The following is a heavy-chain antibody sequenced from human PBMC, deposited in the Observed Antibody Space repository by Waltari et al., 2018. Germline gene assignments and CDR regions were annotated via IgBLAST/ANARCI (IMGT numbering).Heavy chain of an antibody. CDR2: MNPNSGNT. D-gene: IGHD6-13*01. CDR1: GYTFTSYD. Sequence: QVQLVQSGAEVKKPGASVKVSCKASGYTFTSYDINWVRQATGQGLEWMGWMNPNSGNTGYAQKFQGRVTISVDTSKNQISLKLSSVTAADTAVYYCAIDIAAAFDYWGQGTLVTVSS. V-gene: IGHV1-8*02. J-gene: IGHJ4*02. CDR3: AIDIAAAFDY.